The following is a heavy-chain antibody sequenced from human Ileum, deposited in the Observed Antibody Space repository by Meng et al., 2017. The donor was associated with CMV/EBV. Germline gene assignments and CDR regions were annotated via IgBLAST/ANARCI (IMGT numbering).Heavy chain of an antibody. CDR2: IRHDGNTK. Sequence: GESLKISCTASGFSFETYAMDWVRQSPGKGLEWVAFIRHDGNTKYYTDSVKGRFTMSRDNSKNTLSLQMSSLRVEDTAMYYCAREYSSSSGRASDSWGQGTLVTVSS. CDR3: AREYSSSSGRASDS. V-gene: IGHV3-30*02. CDR1: GFSFETYA. J-gene: IGHJ4*02. D-gene: IGHD6-6*01.